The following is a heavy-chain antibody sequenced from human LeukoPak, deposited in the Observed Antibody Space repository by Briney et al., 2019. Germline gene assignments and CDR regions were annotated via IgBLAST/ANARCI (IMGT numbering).Heavy chain of an antibody. J-gene: IGHJ5*02. D-gene: IGHD3-10*01. Sequence: EASVKVSCKAAGYTFTGYYMHWVRQAPGQGLEWMGWINPNSGGTNYAQKFQGRVTMTRDTSISTAYMELSRLRSDDTAVYYCARGVRGVNNWFDPWGQGTPVTVSS. V-gene: IGHV1-2*02. CDR1: GYTFTGYY. CDR3: ARGVRGVNNWFDP. CDR2: INPNSGGT.